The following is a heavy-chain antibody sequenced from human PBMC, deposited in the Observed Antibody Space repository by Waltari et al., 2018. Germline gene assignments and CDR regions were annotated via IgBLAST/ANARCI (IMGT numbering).Heavy chain of an antibody. V-gene: IGHV4-38-2*01. CDR2: IYHSGST. J-gene: IGHJ4*02. CDR3: AKGPDYDSSGSFDY. D-gene: IGHD3-22*01. Sequence: QVQLQESGPGLVKPSETLSLTCAVSGYSISSGYYWGWIRQPPGKGLEWIGSIYHSGSTYYNPSLKSRVTISVDTSKNQFSVKLSSVTAADTAVYYCAKGPDYDSSGSFDYWGQGTLVTVSS. CDR1: GYSISSGYY.